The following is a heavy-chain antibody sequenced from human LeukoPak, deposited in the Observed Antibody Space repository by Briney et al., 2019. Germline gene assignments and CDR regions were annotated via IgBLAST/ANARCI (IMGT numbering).Heavy chain of an antibody. CDR1: GNTFRNFV. Sequence: SVKVSCKASGNTFRNFVITWVRQSPGQGLEWMGAIILLFNTTNYPQKFQGRVSITTDESTSTAYMDLNSLRSEDTAVYYCAIYYYDSSGYYASDALDVWGQGTMVTVSS. D-gene: IGHD3-22*01. J-gene: IGHJ3*01. V-gene: IGHV1-69*05. CDR2: IILLFNTT. CDR3: AIYYYDSSGYYASDALDV.